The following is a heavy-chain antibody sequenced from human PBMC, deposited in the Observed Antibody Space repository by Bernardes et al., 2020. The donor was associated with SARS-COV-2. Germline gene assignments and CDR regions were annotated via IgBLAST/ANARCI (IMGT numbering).Heavy chain of an antibody. Sequence: GGSLRLSCAASEFTVSTNYLSWVRQAPGKGLEWVSVIYSGGMTYYADSVKGRFTISRDTSKNTLYLQMNSLRADDTAVYYCAKRYRTSWAHDYWGPGTLVTVSS. CDR1: EFTVSTNY. V-gene: IGHV3-66*04. D-gene: IGHD6-13*01. CDR3: AKRYRTSWAHDY. CDR2: IYSGGMT. J-gene: IGHJ4*02.